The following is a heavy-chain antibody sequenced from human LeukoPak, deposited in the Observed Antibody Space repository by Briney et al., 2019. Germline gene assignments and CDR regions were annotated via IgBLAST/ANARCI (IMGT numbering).Heavy chain of an antibody. D-gene: IGHD3-22*01. CDR1: GGTFSSYA. V-gene: IGHV1-69*13. J-gene: IGHJ4*02. CDR3: AREFGGYYYDSSGWFDY. Sequence: ASVKVSCKASGGTFSSYAISWVRQAPGQGLEWMGGIIPIFDTANYAQKFQGRVTITADESTSTAYMELSSLRSEDTAVYYCAREFGGYYYDSSGWFDYWGQGTLVTVSS. CDR2: IIPIFDTA.